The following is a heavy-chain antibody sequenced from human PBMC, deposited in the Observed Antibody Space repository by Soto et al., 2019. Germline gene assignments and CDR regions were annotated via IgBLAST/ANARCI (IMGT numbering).Heavy chain of an antibody. J-gene: IGHJ4*02. D-gene: IGHD2-8*02. CDR3: AKDLVLGGNVYFHX. CDR1: GFTFSSYG. V-gene: IGHV3-30*18. CDR2: ISYDGSNK. Sequence: GSLRLSCAASGFTFSSYGMHWVRQAPGKGLEWVAVISYDGSNKYYADYVKGRFTISRDNSKNTLYLQMNSLRAEDTAVYYCAKDLVLGGNVYFHXWGQGTLFTVSX.